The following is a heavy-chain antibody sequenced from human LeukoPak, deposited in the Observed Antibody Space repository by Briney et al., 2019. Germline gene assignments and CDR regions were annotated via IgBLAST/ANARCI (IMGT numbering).Heavy chain of an antibody. Sequence: ASVKVSCKASGYTFTSYDINWVRQATGQGLEWMGWMNPNSGNTGYAQKFQGRVTITRNTSISTAYMELSSLRSEDTAVYYCARAHRYGSGNYYYYYMDVWGKGTTVTVSS. J-gene: IGHJ6*03. V-gene: IGHV1-8*03. D-gene: IGHD3-10*01. CDR3: ARAHRYGSGNYYYYYMDV. CDR1: GYTFTSYD. CDR2: MNPNSGNT.